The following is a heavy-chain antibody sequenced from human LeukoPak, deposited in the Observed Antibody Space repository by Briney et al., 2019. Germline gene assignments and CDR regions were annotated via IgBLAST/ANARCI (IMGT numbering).Heavy chain of an antibody. CDR1: GGSISSTSFY. CDR3: ARVTGYIVEDYFDY. Sequence: KSSETLSLTCTVSGGSISSTSFYWGWIRQPPGKGLEWIGSISYNGRTYYDPSLKSRVTISVDTSKNQFSLKLSSVTAADTAVYYCARVTGYIVEDYFDYWGQGTLVTVSS. CDR2: ISYNGRT. V-gene: IGHV4-39*07. D-gene: IGHD3-22*01. J-gene: IGHJ4*02.